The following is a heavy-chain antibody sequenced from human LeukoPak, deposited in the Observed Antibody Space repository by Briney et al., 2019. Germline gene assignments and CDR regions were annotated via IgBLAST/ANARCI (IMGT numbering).Heavy chain of an antibody. CDR1: GGSFSGYY. V-gene: IGHV4-34*01. J-gene: IGHJ4*02. Sequence: SETLSLTCAVYGGSFSGYYWSWIRQPPGKGLEWIGSIYHSGSTYYNPSLKSRVTLSVDTSKNQFSLKLTSVTAADTAVYYCAAVISAATYYFDYWGQGTLVTVSS. D-gene: IGHD1-26*01. CDR2: IYHSGST. CDR3: AAVISAATYYFDY.